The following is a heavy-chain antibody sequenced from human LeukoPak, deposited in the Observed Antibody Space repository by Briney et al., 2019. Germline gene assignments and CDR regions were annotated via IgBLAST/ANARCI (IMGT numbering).Heavy chain of an antibody. Sequence: ASVKVSCKASGYTFTGYYMHWVRQAPGQGLEWMGWINPNSGGTNYAQKFQGWVTMTRDTSISTAYMELSRLRSEDTAVYYCAREGIAAAHRYFDYWGQGTLVTVSS. CDR1: GYTFTGYY. J-gene: IGHJ4*02. CDR2: INPNSGGT. D-gene: IGHD6-13*01. CDR3: AREGIAAAHRYFDY. V-gene: IGHV1-2*04.